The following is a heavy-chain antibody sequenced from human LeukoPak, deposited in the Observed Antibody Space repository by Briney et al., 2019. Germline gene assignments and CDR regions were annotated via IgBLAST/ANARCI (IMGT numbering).Heavy chain of an antibody. V-gene: IGHV4-59*01. D-gene: IGHD1-7*01. CDR2: IYRSGST. CDR1: GGSISNYY. J-gene: IGHJ6*02. CDR3: ARDNWNYGSSMDV. Sequence: PSETLSLTCTVSGGSISNYYWNWIRQPPGKGLEWIGYIYRSGSTTYNPSLKSRVTISVDTSKNQFSLKLSSVTAADTAVYYCARDNWNYGSSMDVWGQGTTVTVSS.